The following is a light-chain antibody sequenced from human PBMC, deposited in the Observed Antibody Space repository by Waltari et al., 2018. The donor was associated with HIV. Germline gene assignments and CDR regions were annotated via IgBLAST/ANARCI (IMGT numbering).Light chain of an antibody. J-gene: IGKJ2*01. CDR3: QQYHNWPQT. CDR1: QSVYNN. Sequence: EIVMTQSPAILSLSPGESATLSCRASQSVYNNLAWYQPKNGQAPRLLIYGASPRATDIPDRFSGSGSGTEFTLTVSSLQSGDFAVYYCQQYHNWPQTFGRGTKVEIK. V-gene: IGKV3-15*01. CDR2: GAS.